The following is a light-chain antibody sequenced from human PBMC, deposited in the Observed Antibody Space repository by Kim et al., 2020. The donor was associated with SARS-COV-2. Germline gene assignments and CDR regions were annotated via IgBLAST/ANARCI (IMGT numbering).Light chain of an antibody. CDR1: NSEIGGYNY. CDR3: SSYTRSKTWV. J-gene: IGLJ3*02. Sequence: GQSITISCTGTNSEIGGYNYVSWYQQHPGKAPKLMIFDVTERPSGVSNRFSGSKSGNTASLTISGLQAEDESDYYCSSYTRSKTWVFGGGTQLTVL. CDR2: DVT. V-gene: IGLV2-14*03.